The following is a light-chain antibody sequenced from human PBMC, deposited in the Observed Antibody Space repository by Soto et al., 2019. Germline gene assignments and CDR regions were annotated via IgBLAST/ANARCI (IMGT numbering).Light chain of an antibody. CDR3: QQRQYWPPIT. J-gene: IGKJ1*01. CDR1: QSVGNN. V-gene: IGKV3D-15*01. Sequence: EVVMTQSPATLPVSRGVRFTRSCGASQSVGNNLAWYQQRPGQPPRLLIYGASTRDTGVPTRFSGSGSGTEFTLTITSLEPEDCAIYYCQQRQYWPPITFGQGTKVDIK. CDR2: GAS.